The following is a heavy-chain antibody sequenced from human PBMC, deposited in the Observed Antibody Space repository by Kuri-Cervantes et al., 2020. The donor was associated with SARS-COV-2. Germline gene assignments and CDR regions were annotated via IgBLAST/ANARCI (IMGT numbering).Heavy chain of an antibody. CDR1: GFRFDNFA. CDR2: ISWDSGSI. V-gene: IGHV3-9*01. Sequence: GGSLRLSCAASGFRFDNFAMHWVRQAPGKGLEWVSGISWDSGSIGYADSVKGRFTISRDNAKNSLYLQMNSLRAEDTALYYCAKDPGGDSSGWYPTFDYWGQGTLVTVSS. CDR3: AKDPGGDSSGWYPTFDY. D-gene: IGHD6-19*01. J-gene: IGHJ4*02.